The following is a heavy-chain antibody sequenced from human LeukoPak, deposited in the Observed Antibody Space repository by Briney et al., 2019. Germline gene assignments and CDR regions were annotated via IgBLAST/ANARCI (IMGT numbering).Heavy chain of an antibody. CDR3: ASFSGHYYGMDV. CDR2: IKQDGSEK. CDR1: GFTFSSYW. J-gene: IGHJ6*02. D-gene: IGHD1-26*01. V-gene: IGHV3-7*05. Sequence: GGSLRLSCAASGFTFSSYWMSWVRQAPGKGLEWVANIKQDGSEKYYVDSVKVRFTISRDKAKNSLYLQMSSLRAEDTAVYYCASFSGHYYGMDVWGQGTTVTVSS.